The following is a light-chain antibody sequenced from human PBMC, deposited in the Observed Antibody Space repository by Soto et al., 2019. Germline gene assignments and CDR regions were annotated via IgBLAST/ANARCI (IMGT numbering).Light chain of an antibody. J-gene: IGKJ1*01. CDR3: HPYNSQRT. CDR2: KAS. Sequence: DIQMTQSPSTLSASVGDRVTITCRASQYISSWLAWSQQKPGKAPKLLIYKASSLESGVPSRFSGSGSGTEFTLTISSLQPDDFATYYFHPYNSQRTLGQGTKVEIK. V-gene: IGKV1-5*03. CDR1: QYISSW.